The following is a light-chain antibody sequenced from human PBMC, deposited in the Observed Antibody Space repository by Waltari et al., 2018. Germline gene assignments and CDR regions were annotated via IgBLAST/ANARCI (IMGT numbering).Light chain of an antibody. J-gene: IGKJ1*01. V-gene: IGKV3-20*01. Sequence: EIVLTQSPGTLSLSPGERATLSCRASQSIGRYLAWYQQKPDQAPRLLIYGASSRATGIPDRVSGSGSGTDFSLTISRLEPEDFAVYYCQNHERLPATCGQGTKVEIK. CDR1: QSIGRY. CDR3: QNHERLPAT. CDR2: GAS.